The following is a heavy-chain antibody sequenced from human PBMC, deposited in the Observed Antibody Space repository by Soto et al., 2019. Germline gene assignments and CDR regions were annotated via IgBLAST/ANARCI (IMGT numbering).Heavy chain of an antibody. J-gene: IGHJ6*02. CDR2: ISGSGGNT. CDR1: GFTFSSHA. D-gene: IGHD6-6*01. Sequence: EVQLLESGGGLVQPGGSLRLSCAASGFTFSSHAMSWVRQAPGKGLEWVSAISGSGGNTYYADSVKGRFTISRDNSKNTLYVQLTGLRAEDTAMYYCAKQLYFSGHWGMDVWGQGTTVTVSS. V-gene: IGHV3-23*01. CDR3: AKQLYFSGHWGMDV.